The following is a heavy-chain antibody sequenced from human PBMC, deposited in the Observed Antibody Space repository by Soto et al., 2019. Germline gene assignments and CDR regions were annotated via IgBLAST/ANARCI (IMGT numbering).Heavy chain of an antibody. J-gene: IGHJ4*02. V-gene: IGHV2-70*11. Sequence: ASGPTLVNPTQTLTLTCTFSGFSLSTSGMCVSWIRQPPGKALEWLARIDWDDDKYYSTSLKTRLTISKDTSKNQVVLTMTNMDPVDTATYYCARTTLRDSSSFYFDYWGQGTLVTVSS. CDR2: IDWDDDK. CDR1: GFSLSTSGMC. D-gene: IGHD6-6*01. CDR3: ARTTLRDSSSFYFDY.